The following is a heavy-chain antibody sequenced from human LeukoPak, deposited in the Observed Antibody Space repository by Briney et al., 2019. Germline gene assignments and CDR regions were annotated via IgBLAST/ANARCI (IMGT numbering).Heavy chain of an antibody. V-gene: IGHV1-2*02. CDR3: ARDLYYDSSGPDY. D-gene: IGHD3-22*01. CDR2: INPNSGGT. CDR1: GYTFTGYY. Sequence: ASVKVSCKASGYTFTGYYMHWVRQAPGQGLEWMGWINPNSGGTNYAQKFQGRVTMTRDTSISTAYMELSRLRSDDTAVYYCARDLYYDSSGPDYWGRGTLVTVSS. J-gene: IGHJ4*02.